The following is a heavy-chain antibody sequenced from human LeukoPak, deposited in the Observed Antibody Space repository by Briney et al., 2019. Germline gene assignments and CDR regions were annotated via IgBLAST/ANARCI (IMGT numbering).Heavy chain of an antibody. CDR1: GYTLTELS. Sequence: RAASVKVSCKVSGYTLTELSMHWVRQAPGKGLEWMGGFDPEDGETIYAQKFQGRVTMTEDTSTDTAYMELSSLRSEDTAVYYCARGSWQQLVLWGVGYYFDYWGQGTLVTVSS. CDR3: ARGSWQQLVLWGVGYYFDY. J-gene: IGHJ4*02. CDR2: FDPEDGET. D-gene: IGHD6-13*01. V-gene: IGHV1-24*01.